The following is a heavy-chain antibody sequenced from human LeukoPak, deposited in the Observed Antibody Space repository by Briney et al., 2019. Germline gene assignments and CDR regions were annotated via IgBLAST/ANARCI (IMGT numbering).Heavy chain of an antibody. V-gene: IGHV1-46*01. CDR1: GYTFTSYY. Sequence: GASVKVSCKASGYTFTSYYMHWVRQAPGQGLEWMGIINPSGGSTSYAQKFQGRVTMTRDTSTSTVYMELSSLRSEDTAVYYCARVTLRVRGVAYYYYGMDVWGQGTTVTVSS. J-gene: IGHJ6*02. D-gene: IGHD3-10*01. CDR3: ARVTLRVRGVAYYYYGMDV. CDR2: INPSGGST.